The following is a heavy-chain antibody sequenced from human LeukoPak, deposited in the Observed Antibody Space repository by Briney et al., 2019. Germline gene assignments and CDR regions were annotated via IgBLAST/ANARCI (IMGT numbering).Heavy chain of an antibody. Sequence: NPGGSLRLSCAASGFPFSDYYMSWIRQAPGRGLEWVSHISNSGSTIYYADSVKGRFTISRDNAKNSLYLQMNSLRAEDTAVYYCARVGTRVTPGYFQHWGQGTLVTVSS. J-gene: IGHJ1*01. CDR1: GFPFSDYY. D-gene: IGHD4-11*01. CDR3: ARVGTRVTPGYFQH. CDR2: ISNSGSTI. V-gene: IGHV3-11*04.